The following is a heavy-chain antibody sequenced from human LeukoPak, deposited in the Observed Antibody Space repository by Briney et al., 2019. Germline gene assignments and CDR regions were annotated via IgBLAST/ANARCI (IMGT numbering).Heavy chain of an antibody. J-gene: IGHJ4*02. Sequence: PSPSLSLTRTVSGRSISSSYWSWIRHPPGKGLEWIGYIIYSGSTNNNPSLKSRVTISVDTSKNRFSLKLSSVTAADTAVYYCARGRAVWVPFDYWGQGTLVTVSS. CDR1: GRSISSSY. V-gene: IGHV4-59*07. CDR3: ARGRAVWVPFDY. D-gene: IGHD1-1*01. CDR2: IIYSGST.